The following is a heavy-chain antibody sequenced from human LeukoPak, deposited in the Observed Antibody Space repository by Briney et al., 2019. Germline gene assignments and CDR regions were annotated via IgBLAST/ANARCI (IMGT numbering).Heavy chain of an antibody. CDR3: ASRVVYYYDSSGSLDDY. J-gene: IGHJ4*02. Sequence: KSGGSLRLSCAASGFTFSSYSMNWVRQAPGKGLEWVSSISSSSSYIYYADSVKGRFTISRDNAKNSLYLQMNSLRAEDTAVYYCASRVVYYYDSSGSLDDYWGQGTLVTVSS. V-gene: IGHV3-21*01. CDR1: GFTFSSYS. CDR2: ISSSSSYI. D-gene: IGHD3-22*01.